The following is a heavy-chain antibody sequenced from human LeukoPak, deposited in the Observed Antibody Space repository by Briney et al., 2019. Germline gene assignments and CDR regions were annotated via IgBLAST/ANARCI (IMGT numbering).Heavy chain of an antibody. CDR2: INIDGSST. V-gene: IGHV3-74*01. Sequence: PGGSLRLSCAASGFTFTRYWMHWVRQAPGKGLVWVSRINIDGSSTNYADSVKGRFTISRDNAKNTLYLQMNSLRAEDTAVYYCARDSIAVAGTDYYYGMGVWGQGTTVTVSS. J-gene: IGHJ6*02. CDR1: GFTFTRYW. CDR3: ARDSIAVAGTDYYYGMGV. D-gene: IGHD6-19*01.